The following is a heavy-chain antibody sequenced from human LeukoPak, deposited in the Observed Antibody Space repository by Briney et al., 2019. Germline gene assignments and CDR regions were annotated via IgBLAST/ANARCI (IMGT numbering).Heavy chain of an antibody. V-gene: IGHV1-69*04. CDR3: ARGIGYCSSTSCHDY. Sequence: SVKVSCKASGGTFSSYAISWVRQAPGQGLEWMGRIIPILGIANYAQQFQGRVTITADKSTSTAYMELSSLRSEDTAVYYCARGIGYCSSTSCHDYWGQGTLVTVSS. J-gene: IGHJ4*02. CDR2: IIPILGIA. D-gene: IGHD2-2*01. CDR1: GGTFSSYA.